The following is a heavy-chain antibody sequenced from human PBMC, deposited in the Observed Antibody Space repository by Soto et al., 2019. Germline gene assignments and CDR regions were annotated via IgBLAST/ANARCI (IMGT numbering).Heavy chain of an antibody. D-gene: IGHD3-9*01. CDR3: ARGAYYDILTGAYAFDI. Sequence: ASVKVSCKASGYTFTSYDINWVRQATGQGLEWMGWMNPNSGNTGYAQKFQGRVTMTRNTSISTAYMELSSLRSEDTAVYYCARGAYYDILTGAYAFDIWGQGTMVTVSS. CDR1: GYTFTSYD. V-gene: IGHV1-8*01. J-gene: IGHJ3*02. CDR2: MNPNSGNT.